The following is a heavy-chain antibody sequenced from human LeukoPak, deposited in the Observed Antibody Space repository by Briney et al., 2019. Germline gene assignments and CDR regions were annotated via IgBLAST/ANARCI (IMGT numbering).Heavy chain of an antibody. CDR2: IYYSGST. CDR3: ASGRRGYSSGGYYYYMDV. CDR1: GGSISSGGYY. V-gene: IGHV4-61*08. Sequence: PSETLSLTCTVSGGSISSGGYYWSWIRQPPGKGLEWIGYIYYSGSTNYNPSLKSRVTISVDTSKNQFSLKLSSVTAADTAVYYCASGRRGYSSGGYYYYMDVWGKGTTVTVSS. D-gene: IGHD6-19*01. J-gene: IGHJ6*03.